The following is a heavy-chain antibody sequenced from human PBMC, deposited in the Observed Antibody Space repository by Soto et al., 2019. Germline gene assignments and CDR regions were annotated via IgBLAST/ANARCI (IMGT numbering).Heavy chain of an antibody. CDR3: ARHPLTLLRGVNYYNYYGMDV. CDR1: GGSIDNYC. D-gene: IGHD3-10*01. CDR2: IYYSGTT. Sequence: SETLCLTCTVAGGSIDNYCWSWIRQSPGKGLEWIGYIYYSGTTNYNPSVKSRVTISLDTSRNQFSLKLSSVTAADTAMYYCARHPLTLLRGVNYYNYYGMDVWGQGTTVTAP. V-gene: IGHV4-59*08. J-gene: IGHJ6*02.